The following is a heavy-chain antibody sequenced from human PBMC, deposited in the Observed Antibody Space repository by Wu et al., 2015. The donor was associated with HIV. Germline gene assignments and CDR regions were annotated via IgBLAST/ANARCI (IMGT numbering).Heavy chain of an antibody. Sequence: QVQLVQFGAEVKKPGSSVKITCKASGDGFTSYAVSWVRQAPGQGLEWMGGINPLFGTTKHTQKFQDRVTFTTDESKTTAYMELSSLKSDDTAVYYCARDDILGTSFDYWGQGTLVTVSS. V-gene: IGHV1-69*05. CDR1: GDGFTSYA. J-gene: IGHJ4*02. CDR2: INPLFGTT. D-gene: IGHD2-21*01. CDR3: ARDDILGTSFDY.